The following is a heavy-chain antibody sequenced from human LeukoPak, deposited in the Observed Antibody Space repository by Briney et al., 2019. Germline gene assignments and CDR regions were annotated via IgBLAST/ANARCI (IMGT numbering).Heavy chain of an antibody. D-gene: IGHD3-10*01. CDR3: ARDQRVVRGGRAIIDY. V-gene: IGHV3-33*01. Sequence: GRSLRLSCAASGFTFSSYGMHWVRQAPGKGLEWVAVIWYDGSNKYYADSVKGRFTISRDNSKNALYLQMNSLRAEDTAVYYCARDQRVVRGGRAIIDYWGQGTLVTVSS. J-gene: IGHJ4*02. CDR2: IWYDGSNK. CDR1: GFTFSSYG.